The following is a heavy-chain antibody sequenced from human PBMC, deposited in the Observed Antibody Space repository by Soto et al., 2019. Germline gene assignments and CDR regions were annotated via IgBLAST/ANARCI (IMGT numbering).Heavy chain of an antibody. Sequence: QITLKESGPTLVKPTQPLTLTCTFSGFSLSTSGVGVGWISQPPGKALAWLALIYWDDDKRYSPSLKSRLTITKDTSKNQVVLTMTNMHPVDTATYYCAHILPTVISFDYWGQGTLVTVSS. CDR3: AHILPTVISFDY. CDR1: GFSLSTSGVG. V-gene: IGHV2-5*02. J-gene: IGHJ4*02. CDR2: IYWDDDK. D-gene: IGHD4-17*01.